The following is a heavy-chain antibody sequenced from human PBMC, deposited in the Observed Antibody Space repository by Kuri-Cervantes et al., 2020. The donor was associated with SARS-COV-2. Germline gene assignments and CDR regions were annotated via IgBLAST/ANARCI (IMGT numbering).Heavy chain of an antibody. D-gene: IGHD1-26*01. J-gene: IGHJ4*02. CDR1: GGSISSYY. CDR3: ARVESGSYYAFDY. CDR2: IYYSGST. V-gene: IGHV4-59*01. Sequence: SETLSLTCTVSGGSISSYYWSWIRQPPGKGLEWIGYIYYSGSTNYNPSLKSRVTISVDTSKNQFSLKLSSVTAAATAVYYCARVESGSYYAFDYWGQGTLVTVSS.